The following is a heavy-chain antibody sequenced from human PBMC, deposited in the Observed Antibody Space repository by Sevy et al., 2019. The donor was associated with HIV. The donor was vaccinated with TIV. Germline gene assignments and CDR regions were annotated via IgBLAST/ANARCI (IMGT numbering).Heavy chain of an antibody. V-gene: IGHV3-30*02. CDR3: AKDHSRYYDFWSGPNYGMDV. D-gene: IGHD3-3*01. J-gene: IGHJ6*02. Sequence: GGSLRLSCAASGFTFSSYGMHWVRQAPGKGLEWVAFIRYDGSNKYYADSVKGRFTISRDNSKNTRYLQMNSLRAEDTAVYYCAKDHSRYYDFWSGPNYGMDVWGQGTTVTVSS. CDR1: GFTFSSYG. CDR2: IRYDGSNK.